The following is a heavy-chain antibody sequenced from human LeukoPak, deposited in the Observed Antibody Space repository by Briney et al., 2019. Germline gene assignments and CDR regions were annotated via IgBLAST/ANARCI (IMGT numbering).Heavy chain of an antibody. D-gene: IGHD3-22*01. Sequence: PSETLSLTCAVYGGTFSGYYWSWIRQPPGKGLEWIGEINHSGSTNYNLSLKSRVTISVDTSKNQFSLKLSSVTAADTAVYYCARVGAVTMIVVVISDAFDIWGQGTMVTVSS. CDR1: GGTFSGYY. V-gene: IGHV4-34*01. J-gene: IGHJ3*02. CDR2: INHSGST. CDR3: ARVGAVTMIVVVISDAFDI.